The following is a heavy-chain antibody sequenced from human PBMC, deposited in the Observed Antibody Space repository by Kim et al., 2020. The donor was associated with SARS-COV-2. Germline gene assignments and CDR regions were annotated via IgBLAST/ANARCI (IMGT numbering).Heavy chain of an antibody. V-gene: IGHV1-3*01. CDR3: ARGTVYGSTDV. J-gene: IGHJ6*02. D-gene: IGHD3-10*01. Sequence: KYSQKFQDGGTIIRDTSASTAYMDLSSLRTEDTAVYYCARGTVYGSTDVWGQGTTVTVSS.